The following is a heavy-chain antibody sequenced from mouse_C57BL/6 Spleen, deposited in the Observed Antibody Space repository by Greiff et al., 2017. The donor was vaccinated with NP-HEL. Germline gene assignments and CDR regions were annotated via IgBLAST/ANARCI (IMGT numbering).Heavy chain of an antibody. V-gene: IGHV1-82*01. CDR3: ARVGDYSIYPFAY. CDR2: IYPGDGDT. D-gene: IGHD2-5*01. Sequence: VQLQQSGPELVKPGASVKISCKASGYAFSSSWMNWVKQRPGKGLEWIGRIYPGDGDTNYNGKFKGKATLTADKSSSTAYMQLSSLTSEDSAVYFCARVGDYSIYPFAYWGQGTLVTVSA. J-gene: IGHJ3*01. CDR1: GYAFSSSW.